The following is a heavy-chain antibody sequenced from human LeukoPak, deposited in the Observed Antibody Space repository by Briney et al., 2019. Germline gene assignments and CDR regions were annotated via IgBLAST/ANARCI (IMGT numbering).Heavy chain of an antibody. CDR2: ISDDGSNT. CDR1: GFTFSRDW. J-gene: IGHJ4*02. CDR3: VRRYYEYYFYDRHFDF. Sequence: SGGSLRLSCTASGFTFSRDWMHWVRHAPGKGLVWVSRISDDGSNTTYADSVEGRFNISRDNAKSTVFLQMNSLRVEDTAVYFCVRRYYEYYFYDRHFDFWGQGILVTVSS. D-gene: IGHD3-22*01. V-gene: IGHV3-74*03.